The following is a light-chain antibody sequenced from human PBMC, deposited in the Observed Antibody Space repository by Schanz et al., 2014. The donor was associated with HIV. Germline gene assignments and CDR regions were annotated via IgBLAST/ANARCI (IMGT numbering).Light chain of an antibody. J-gene: IGLJ3*02. CDR2: EVT. Sequence: QSALTQPPSASGSLGQSVTISCTGTSSDVGVYNYVSWYQQHPGRAPKLMIYEVTKRPSGVPDRFSGSKSGNTASLTISGLQAEDEADYYCCSYAGSGTWVFGGGTKLTVL. CDR1: SSDVGVYNY. CDR3: CSYAGSGTWV. V-gene: IGLV2-8*01.